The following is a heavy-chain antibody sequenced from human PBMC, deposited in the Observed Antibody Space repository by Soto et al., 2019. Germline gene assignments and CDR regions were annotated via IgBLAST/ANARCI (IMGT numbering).Heavy chain of an antibody. V-gene: IGHV4-34*01. J-gene: IGHJ4*02. CDR3: ARASGYDC. D-gene: IGHD5-12*01. Sequence: TSETLSLTCAVYGGSFSGYYWSWIRQPPGKGLEWIGEINHSGSTNYNPSLKSRVTISVDTSKNQFSLKLSSVTAADTAVYYCARASGYDCWGQGTLVTVSS. CDR1: GGSFSGYY. CDR2: INHSGST.